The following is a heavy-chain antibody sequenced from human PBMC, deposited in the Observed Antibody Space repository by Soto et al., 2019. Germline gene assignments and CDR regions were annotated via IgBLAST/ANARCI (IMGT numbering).Heavy chain of an antibody. Sequence: QVQLQESGPGLVKPSETLSLTCTVSGGSISSYYWSWIRQPPGKGLEWIGYIYYSGSTNYNPSLKSRVTISVDTSKNQLSLKPSSVTAADTAVYYCAREGLTGTIGLYYYYGMDVWGQGTTVTVSS. CDR1: GGSISSYY. V-gene: IGHV4-59*01. D-gene: IGHD1-7*01. J-gene: IGHJ6*02. CDR2: IYYSGST. CDR3: AREGLTGTIGLYYYYGMDV.